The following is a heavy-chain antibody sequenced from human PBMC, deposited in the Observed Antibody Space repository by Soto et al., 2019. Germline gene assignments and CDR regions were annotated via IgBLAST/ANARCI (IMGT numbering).Heavy chain of an antibody. Sequence: ASVKVSCKASGYTFTSYGISWVRQAPGQGLEWMGWISAYNGNTNYAQKLQGRVTMTTDTSTSTAYMELRSLRSDDTAVYYCARDVVVAATAYYGMDVWGQGTTVTVSS. J-gene: IGHJ6*02. V-gene: IGHV1-18*01. CDR1: GYTFTSYG. CDR3: ARDVVVAATAYYGMDV. D-gene: IGHD2-15*01. CDR2: ISAYNGNT.